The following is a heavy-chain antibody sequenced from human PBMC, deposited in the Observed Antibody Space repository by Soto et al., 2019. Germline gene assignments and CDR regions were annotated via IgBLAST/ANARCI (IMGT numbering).Heavy chain of an antibody. CDR2: INHSGST. Sequence: QVQLQQWGAGLLKPSETLSLTCAVYGGSFSGYYWSWIRQPPGKGLEWIGEINHSGSTNYNPSLKRRVTISVDTSKNQFSLKLSSVTAADTAVYYCARGGYDFWSPNWFDPWGQGSLVTVSS. J-gene: IGHJ5*02. D-gene: IGHD3-3*01. V-gene: IGHV4-34*01. CDR3: ARGGYDFWSPNWFDP. CDR1: GGSFSGYY.